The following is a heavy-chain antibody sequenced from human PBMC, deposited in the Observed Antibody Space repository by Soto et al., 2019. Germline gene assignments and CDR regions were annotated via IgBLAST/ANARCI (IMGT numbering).Heavy chain of an antibody. J-gene: IGHJ6*02. V-gene: IGHV4-31*03. CDR3: ARGGRRSPGMDV. CDR1: GGSISSGGYY. Sequence: QVQLQESGPGLVKPSQTLSLTCTVSGGSISSGGYYWSWIRQHPGKGLEWIGYIYYSGSTYYNPSPKRRVTISVDPSKNQFSLKLSLVTAADTAVYYGARGGRRSPGMDVWGPGTTVTVSS. CDR2: IYYSGST.